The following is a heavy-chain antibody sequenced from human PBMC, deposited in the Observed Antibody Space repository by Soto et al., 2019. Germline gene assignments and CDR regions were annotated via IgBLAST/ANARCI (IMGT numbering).Heavy chain of an antibody. D-gene: IGHD3-9*01. J-gene: IGHJ4*02. CDR2: IYYSGST. CDR1: GGSISSSSYY. Sequence: LSLTCTVSGGSISSSSYYWGWIRQPPGKGLEWIGSIYYSGSTYYNPSLKSRVTISVDTSKNQFSLKLSSVTAADTAVYYCARRDFDWLIFDYWGQGTLVTVSS. V-gene: IGHV4-39*01. CDR3: ARRDFDWLIFDY.